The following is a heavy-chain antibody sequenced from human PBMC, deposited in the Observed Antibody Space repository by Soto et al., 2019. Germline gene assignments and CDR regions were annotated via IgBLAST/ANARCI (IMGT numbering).Heavy chain of an antibody. D-gene: IGHD5-18*01. CDR3: ARDSRDPQLLYMHG. Sequence: DKGLEWVAVIWYDGSNKYYADSVKGRLTISRDNSKNTLYLHMNSLRAEDTAVYYCARDSRDPQLLYMHGRGKGPTVTVS. J-gene: IGHJ6*03. V-gene: IGHV3-33*01. CDR2: IWYDGSNK.